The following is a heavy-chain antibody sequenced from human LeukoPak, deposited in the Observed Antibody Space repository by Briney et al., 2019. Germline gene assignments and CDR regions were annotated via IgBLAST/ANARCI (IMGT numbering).Heavy chain of an antibody. V-gene: IGHV3-7*01. CDR3: ARERGDYYGSGSYFDY. Sequence: GGSLRLPCAASGFTFSSYWMSWVRQAPGKGLEWVANIKQDGSEKYYVDSVKGRFTISRDNAKNSLYLQMNSLRAEDTAVYYCARERGDYYGSGSYFDYWGQGTLVTVSS. CDR2: IKQDGSEK. CDR1: GFTFSSYW. J-gene: IGHJ4*02. D-gene: IGHD3-10*01.